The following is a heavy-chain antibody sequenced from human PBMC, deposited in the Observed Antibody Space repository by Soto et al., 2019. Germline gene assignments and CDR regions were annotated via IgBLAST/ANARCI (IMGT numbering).Heavy chain of an antibody. CDR1: GFTFSSYG. CDR3: AKSHASGSYYRSYFDY. Sequence: PGGSLRLSCAASGFTFSSYGMHWVRQAPGKGLEWVAVISSDGSNKNYADSVKGRFTISRDNSKDTLYLQVNSLRPEDTAVYYCAKSHASGSYYRSYFDYWGQGTLVTVSS. J-gene: IGHJ4*02. CDR2: ISSDGSNK. V-gene: IGHV3-30*18. D-gene: IGHD3-10*01.